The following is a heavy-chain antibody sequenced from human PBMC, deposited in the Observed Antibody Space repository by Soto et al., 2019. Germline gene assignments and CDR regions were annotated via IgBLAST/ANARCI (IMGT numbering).Heavy chain of an antibody. CDR1: GFAFISYG. D-gene: IGHD2-15*01. Sequence: LRLSCAACGFAFISYGMHWVRHSPCKVLECLSVISYDGSNKYYADSVKCRFTISRDNSKNTLYLQMNSLRAEDTAVYYCAKDHPPAHRLQKKVYYYYYGMDVWGQGTTVTVSS. CDR3: AKDHPPAHRLQKKVYYYYYGMDV. V-gene: IGHV3-30*18. J-gene: IGHJ6*02. CDR2: ISYDGSNK.